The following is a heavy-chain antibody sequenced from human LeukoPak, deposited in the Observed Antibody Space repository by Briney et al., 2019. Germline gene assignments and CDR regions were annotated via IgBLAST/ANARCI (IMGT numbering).Heavy chain of an antibody. J-gene: IGHJ4*02. D-gene: IGHD2-21*01. CDR1: GGTFSSYA. Sequence: SVKVSCKASGGTFSSYAISWVRQAPGQGLEWMGRIIPILGIANYAQKFQGRVTITADKSTSTAYMELSSLRSDDTALYFCTTVAEYLSFDFWGLGTLVTVSS. V-gene: IGHV1-69*04. CDR2: IIPILGIA. CDR3: TTVAEYLSFDF.